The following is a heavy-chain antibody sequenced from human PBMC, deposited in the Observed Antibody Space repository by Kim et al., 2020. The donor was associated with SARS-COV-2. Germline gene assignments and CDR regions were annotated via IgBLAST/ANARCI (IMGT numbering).Heavy chain of an antibody. J-gene: IGHJ4*02. Sequence: SVKVSCKASGGTFSSYAISWVRQAPGQGLEWMGGIIPIFGTANYAQKFQGRVTITADESTSTAYMELSSLRSEDTAVYYCARARYYDLSHYYFDYWGQGTLVTVSS. CDR2: IIPIFGTA. CDR3: ARARYYDLSHYYFDY. CDR1: GGTFSSYA. V-gene: IGHV1-69*13. D-gene: IGHD3-22*01.